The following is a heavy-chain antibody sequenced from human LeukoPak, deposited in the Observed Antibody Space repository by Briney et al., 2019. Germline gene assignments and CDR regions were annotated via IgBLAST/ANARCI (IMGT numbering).Heavy chain of an antibody. Sequence: GGSLRLSCAASGFIFSTFGMHWVRQAPGKGLEWVAFIRYDGSNEYYADSVKGRFTISRDNAKNSLYLQMNSLRAEDTAVYYCARITYYYGSGNWFDPWGQGTLVTVSS. D-gene: IGHD3-10*01. V-gene: IGHV3-30*02. J-gene: IGHJ5*02. CDR1: GFIFSTFG. CDR2: IRYDGSNE. CDR3: ARITYYYGSGNWFDP.